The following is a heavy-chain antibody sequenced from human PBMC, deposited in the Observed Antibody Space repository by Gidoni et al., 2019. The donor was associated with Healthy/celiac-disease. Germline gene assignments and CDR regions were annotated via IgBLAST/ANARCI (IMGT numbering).Heavy chain of an antibody. J-gene: IGHJ4*02. CDR1: GFTFSNAW. D-gene: IGHD4-17*01. Sequence: EVQLVESGVGLVKPGGSLRLSCAASGFTFSNAWMSWVRQAPGKGLEWVGRIKSKTDGGTTDYAAPVKGRFTISRDDSKNTLYLQMNSLKTEDTAVYYCTTQTTVARGLPGYWGQGTLVTVSS. CDR2: IKSKTDGGTT. V-gene: IGHV3-15*01. CDR3: TTQTTVARGLPGY.